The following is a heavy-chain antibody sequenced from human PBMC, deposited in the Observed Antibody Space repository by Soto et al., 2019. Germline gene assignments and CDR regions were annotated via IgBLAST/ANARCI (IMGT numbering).Heavy chain of an antibody. V-gene: IGHV4-61*01. CDR1: GGSVHNGCDC. D-gene: IGHD5-18*01. Sequence: SETLSFTCTVSGGSVHNGCDCWSWLRQPPGKGLEWIGYIYYTGTTNYNPSLKSHVTISVDTSKNQFSLKVKSVSAADTAVYFCARNSRGYIYGYYFDSWGQGTLVTVS. CDR2: IYYTGTT. J-gene: IGHJ4*02. CDR3: ARNSRGYIYGYYFDS.